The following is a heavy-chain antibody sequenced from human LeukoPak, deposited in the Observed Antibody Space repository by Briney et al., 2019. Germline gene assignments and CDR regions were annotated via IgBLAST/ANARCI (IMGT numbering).Heavy chain of an antibody. V-gene: IGHV3-74*01. CDR3: ARDSDSYGYVYPDY. CDR2: INLDGSST. Sequence: GGSLRLSCAASGFTFSSYWMHWVRQAPGKGLVWVSRINLDGSSTNYADSVKGRFTISRDNAKNTLSLQMNSLRAEDTAVYYCARDSDSYGYVYPDYWGQGTLVTVSS. D-gene: IGHD5-18*01. J-gene: IGHJ4*02. CDR1: GFTFSSYW.